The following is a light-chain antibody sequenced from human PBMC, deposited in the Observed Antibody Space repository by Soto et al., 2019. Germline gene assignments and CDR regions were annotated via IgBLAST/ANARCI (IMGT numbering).Light chain of an antibody. J-gene: IGKJ1*01. CDR2: GAS. V-gene: IGKV3-20*01. CDR1: QSVSSIC. Sequence: EIVLTQSPGTLSLSPGERATLSCRASQSVSSICLGWYQQKPGQAPRLLIYGASSRATGIPDRFSGSGSGTDFTLTISRLEPEDFAVYYCQQYGDSTGWTFGQGTKVDIK. CDR3: QQYGDSTGWT.